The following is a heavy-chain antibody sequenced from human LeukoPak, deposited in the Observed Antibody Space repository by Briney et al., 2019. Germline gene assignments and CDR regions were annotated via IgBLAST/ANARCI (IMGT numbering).Heavy chain of an antibody. J-gene: IGHJ6*02. Sequence: SVKVSCKASGGTFSSYAISWVRQAPGQGLEWMGRIIPILGIANYAQKFQGRVTNTADKSTSTAYMELSSLRSEDTAVYYCARDQGSDYYGMDVWGQGTTVTVSS. V-gene: IGHV1-69*04. CDR1: GGTFSSYA. CDR2: IIPILGIA. CDR3: ARDQGSDYYGMDV.